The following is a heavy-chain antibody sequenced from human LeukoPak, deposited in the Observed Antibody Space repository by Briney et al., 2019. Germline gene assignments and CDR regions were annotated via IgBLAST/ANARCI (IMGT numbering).Heavy chain of an antibody. Sequence: GESLEISCQGSGYRFTSYWIGWVRQMPGKGLEWMGIIYPGDSDTRYSPSFQGQVTISADKSISTAYLQWSSLKASDTAMYYCARRGWFGELRSHFDYWGQGTLVTVSS. CDR3: ARRGWFGELRSHFDY. CDR1: GYRFTSYW. J-gene: IGHJ4*02. D-gene: IGHD3-10*01. V-gene: IGHV5-51*01. CDR2: IYPGDSDT.